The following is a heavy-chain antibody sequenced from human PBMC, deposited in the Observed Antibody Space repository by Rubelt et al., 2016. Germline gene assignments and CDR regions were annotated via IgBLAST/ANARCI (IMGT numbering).Heavy chain of an antibody. Sequence: QVQLVQSGAEVKKPGASVKVSCKAAGYSFTTYSIHWVRQAPGQRLEWMGWINAGNGNTNYAQKLQGRVTMTTDTSTRTAYMELSSLRSEDTAVYYCAGVIWGSGWSNNWFDPWGQGTLVTVSS. D-gene: IGHD6-19*01. J-gene: IGHJ5*02. CDR2: INAGNGNT. V-gene: IGHV1-3*01. CDR1: GYSFTTYS. CDR3: AGVIWGSGWSNNWFDP.